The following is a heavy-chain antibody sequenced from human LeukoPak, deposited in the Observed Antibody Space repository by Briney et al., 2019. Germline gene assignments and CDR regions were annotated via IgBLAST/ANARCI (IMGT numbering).Heavy chain of an antibody. V-gene: IGHV3-23*01. Sequence: GGSLRLPCAASGFTFSSYAMSWVRQAPGKGLEWVSAISGSGGSTYYADSVKGRFTISRDNSKNTLYLQMNSLRAEDTAVYYCAKATARPPDAFDIWGQGTMVTVSS. CDR1: GFTFSSYA. CDR2: ISGSGGST. CDR3: AKATARPPDAFDI. J-gene: IGHJ3*02. D-gene: IGHD6-6*01.